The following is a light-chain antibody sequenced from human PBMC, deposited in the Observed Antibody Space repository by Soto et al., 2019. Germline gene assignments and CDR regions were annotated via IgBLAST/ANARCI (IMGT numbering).Light chain of an antibody. CDR1: QSVSGY. V-gene: IGKV3-15*01. CDR2: RIF. Sequence: IVVTQSPGTVSVFPGETVTLSCRASQSVSGYLDWFHQKPGQAPRLVLLRIFTRAIGVPARFSGSGSETEFTLTISGLQSEDSGVYYCLQHYSWPWTFGQGTKVDI. J-gene: IGKJ1*01. CDR3: LQHYSWPWT.